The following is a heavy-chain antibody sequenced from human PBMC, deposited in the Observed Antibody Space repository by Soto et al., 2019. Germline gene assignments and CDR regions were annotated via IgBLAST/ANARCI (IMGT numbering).Heavy chain of an antibody. D-gene: IGHD2-2*01. CDR2: IIPIFGTA. J-gene: IGHJ6*02. V-gene: IGHV1-69*12. CDR1: GGTFSSYA. Sequence: QVQLVQSGAEVKKPGSSVKVSCKASGGTFSSYAISWVRQAPGQGLEWMGGIIPIFGTANYAQKFQGRVTITADESTSTAYMELSSLRSEDTAVYYCARIIVLAPAATNYYYGMDVWGQGTTVTVSS. CDR3: ARIIVLAPAATNYYYGMDV.